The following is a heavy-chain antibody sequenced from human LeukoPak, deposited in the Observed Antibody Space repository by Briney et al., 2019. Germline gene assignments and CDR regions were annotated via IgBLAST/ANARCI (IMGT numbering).Heavy chain of an antibody. J-gene: IGHJ3*02. Sequence: PGGSLRLSCAASGFTFSDYYMSWIRQAPGKGLEWVSYISSSSYTNYADSVKGRFTISRDNAKNSLYLQMNSLRAEDTAVYYCAREGCSSTSCYSRAAFDIWGQGTMVTVSS. CDR1: GFTFSDYY. V-gene: IGHV3-11*06. CDR3: AREGCSSTSCYSRAAFDI. CDR2: ISSSSYT. D-gene: IGHD2-2*01.